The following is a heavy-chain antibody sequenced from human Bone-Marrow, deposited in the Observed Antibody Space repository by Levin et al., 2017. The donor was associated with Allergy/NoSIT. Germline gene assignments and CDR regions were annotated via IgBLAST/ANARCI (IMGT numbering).Heavy chain of an antibody. Sequence: PGGSLRLSCVVSGFAFEDFAMHWVRQAPGSGLEWVSGISWNSATIAYADSVKGRFTISRDNAKNSLYLQMDSLRTEDTAFYYCTDGRYYDFWSGYFRYWSQGSLVTVSS. D-gene: IGHD3-3*01. V-gene: IGHV3-9*01. CDR2: ISWNSATI. J-gene: IGHJ4*02. CDR1: GFAFEDFA. CDR3: TDGRYYDFWSGYFRY.